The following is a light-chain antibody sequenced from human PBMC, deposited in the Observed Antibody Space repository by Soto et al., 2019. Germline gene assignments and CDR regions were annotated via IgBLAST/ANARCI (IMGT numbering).Light chain of an antibody. CDR2: DVS. Sequence: QSALTQPASVSGSPGQSITISCTGTSSDVGVYNYVSWYQQHPGKVPKLMIYDVSNRPSGVSNRFSGSKSGNTASLTISGLQAEDEADYYCSSYTSSSTLVVFGGGTKLTVL. CDR3: SSYTSSSTLVV. J-gene: IGLJ2*01. CDR1: SSDVGVYNY. V-gene: IGLV2-14*01.